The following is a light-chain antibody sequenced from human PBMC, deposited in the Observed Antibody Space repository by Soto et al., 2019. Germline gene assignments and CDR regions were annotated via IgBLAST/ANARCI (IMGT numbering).Light chain of an antibody. CDR2: NVS. Sequence: QSALTQPASVSGSPGQSITISCTGTSSDVGGYNYVSWYQQHPGKVPTLMIYNVSNRPSGVSNRFSGSKSGNTASLTISGLQSEDEADYYCSSYTSISTLVFGGGTKVTVL. CDR1: SSDVGGYNY. CDR3: SSYTSISTLV. V-gene: IGLV2-14*03. J-gene: IGLJ2*01.